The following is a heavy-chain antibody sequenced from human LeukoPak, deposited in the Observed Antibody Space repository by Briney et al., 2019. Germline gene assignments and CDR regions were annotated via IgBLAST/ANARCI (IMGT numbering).Heavy chain of an antibody. Sequence: ASVKVSCKASGYTFTGYYMHWVRQAPGQGLEWMGWINPNSGGTNYAQKFQGRGTMTRDTSISTAYMELSRLRSDDTAVYYCARGSVEYSSGWNLRDGYFWGQGTLVTVSS. V-gene: IGHV1-2*02. CDR1: GYTFTGYY. CDR3: ARGSVEYSSGWNLRDGYF. CDR2: INPNSGGT. D-gene: IGHD6-19*01. J-gene: IGHJ4*02.